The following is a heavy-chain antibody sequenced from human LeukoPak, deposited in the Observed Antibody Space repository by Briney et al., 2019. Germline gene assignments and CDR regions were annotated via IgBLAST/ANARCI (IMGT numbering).Heavy chain of an antibody. CDR1: GFTFDDYG. V-gene: IGHV3-20*04. CDR3: ARSSSGYYFTPFDY. CDR2: INWNGGST. J-gene: IGHJ4*02. Sequence: PGGSLRLSCAASGFTFDDYGMSWLRQAPGKGLEWVAGINWNGGSTGYADSVKGRFTISRDNAKNSLYLQMNSLRAEDTALYYCARSSSGYYFTPFDYWGQGTLVTVSS. D-gene: IGHD3-22*01.